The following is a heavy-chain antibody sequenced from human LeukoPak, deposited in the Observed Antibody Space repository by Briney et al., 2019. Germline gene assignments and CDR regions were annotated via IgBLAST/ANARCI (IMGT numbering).Heavy chain of an antibody. D-gene: IGHD3-10*01. CDR3: ARGRNNYNYYGSGTYYEDY. V-gene: IGHV4-4*07. J-gene: IGHJ4*02. Sequence: SETLSLTCTVSGGSISSYYWSWIRQPAGKGLEGIGRIYTSGSTNYNPSLKSRVTMSVDTSKNQFSLKLSSVTAADTAVYYCARGRNNYNYYGSGTYYEDYWGQGTLVTVSS. CDR1: GGSISSYY. CDR2: IYTSGST.